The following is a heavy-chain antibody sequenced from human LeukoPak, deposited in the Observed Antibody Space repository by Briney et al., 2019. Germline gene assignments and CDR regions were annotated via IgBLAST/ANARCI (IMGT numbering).Heavy chain of an antibody. CDR3: ARVASSVPDY. V-gene: IGHV4-59*08. CDR1: GGSISGFY. D-gene: IGHD3-10*01. Sequence: WETLSLTCTVSGGSISGFYWSWIRQPPGKGLEWFGYIYYTGSTNSNPSLKSRVTISVDTSKNQFSLRLTSVTAADTAVYYCARVASSVPDYWGQGTLVTVST. J-gene: IGHJ4*02. CDR2: IYYTGST.